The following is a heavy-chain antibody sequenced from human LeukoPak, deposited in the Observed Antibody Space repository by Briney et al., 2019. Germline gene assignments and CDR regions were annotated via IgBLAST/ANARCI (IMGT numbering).Heavy chain of an antibody. D-gene: IGHD3-10*01. V-gene: IGHV4-39*07. J-gene: IGHJ6*03. CDR2: IYYSGST. Sequence: SETLSLTCTVSGGSISSSSYYWGWIRQPPGKGLEWIGSIYYSGSTYYNPSLKSRVTISVDTSKNQFSLKLSSVTAADTAVYYCARGPGTKDYYYYYKDVWGKGTTVTVSS. CDR1: GGSISSSSYY. CDR3: ARGPGTKDYYYYYKDV.